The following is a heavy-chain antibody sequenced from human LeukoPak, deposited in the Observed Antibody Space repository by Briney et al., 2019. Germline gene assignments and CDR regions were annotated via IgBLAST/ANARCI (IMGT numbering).Heavy chain of an antibody. J-gene: IGHJ4*02. CDR1: ALMFSPNA. Sequence: GESLRLSCEVSALMFSPNAMTCGRHVPGKGLEWVAVIFSDEKTKKYADSVRGRLTISRDNSQSKVFLQMDDLRPDDTAIYYCASPFSGYDVVSLDYNWGQGTMVTVSS. CDR3: ASPFSGYDVVSLDYN. V-gene: IGHV3-30*04. CDR2: IFSDEKTK. D-gene: IGHD5-12*01.